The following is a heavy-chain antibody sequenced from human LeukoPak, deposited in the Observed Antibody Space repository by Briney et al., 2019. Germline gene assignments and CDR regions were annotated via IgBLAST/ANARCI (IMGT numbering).Heavy chain of an antibody. CDR1: GFTFSSYG. J-gene: IGHJ6*02. Sequence: PGGSLRLSCAASGFTFSSYGMHWVRQAPGKGLEWGAVIWDDGTNKYYADSVKGRFTISRDNSKNKLYLQMISLRAEDTAVYYCAGELCRAGTNYYYGMDVWGQGTTVTVSS. V-gene: IGHV3-33*01. CDR2: IWDDGTNK. CDR3: AGELCRAGTNYYYGMDV. D-gene: IGHD6-19*01.